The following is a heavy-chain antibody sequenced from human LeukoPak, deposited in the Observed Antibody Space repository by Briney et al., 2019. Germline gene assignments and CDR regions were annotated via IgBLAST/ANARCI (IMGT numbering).Heavy chain of an antibody. CDR3: VGYDFWSGYYTKGKDY. CDR2: IYYSGST. V-gene: IGHV4-39*01. Sequence: SETLSLTCTVSGGSISSSSYYWGWIRQPPGKGLEWIGSIYYSGSTYYNPSLKSRVTISVDTSKNQFSLKLSSVTAADTAVYYCVGYDFWSGYYTKGKDYWGQGTLVTVSP. J-gene: IGHJ4*02. CDR1: GGSISSSSYY. D-gene: IGHD3-3*01.